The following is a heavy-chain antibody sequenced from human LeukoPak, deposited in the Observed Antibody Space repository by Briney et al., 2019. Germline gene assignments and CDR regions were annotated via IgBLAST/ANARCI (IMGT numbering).Heavy chain of an antibody. V-gene: IGHV3-73*01. CDR1: GFTFSGSA. J-gene: IGHJ6*04. Sequence: AGGSLRLSCAASGFTFSGSAMHWVRQASGKGLEWVGRIRSKANSYATAYAASVKGRFTISRDDSKNTAYLQMNSLKTEDTAVYYCTRPGSVVVVVAATRHYYYGMDVWGKGTTVTVSS. CDR3: TRPGSVVVVVAATRHYYYGMDV. CDR2: IRSKANSYAT. D-gene: IGHD2-15*01.